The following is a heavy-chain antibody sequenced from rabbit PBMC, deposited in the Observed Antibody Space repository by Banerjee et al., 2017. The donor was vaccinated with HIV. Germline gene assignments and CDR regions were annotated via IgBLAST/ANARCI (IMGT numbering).Heavy chain of an antibody. CDR1: GFSFSNKCV. CDR3: ARDLAGVIGWNFKL. CDR2: ITYGGSA. D-gene: IGHD4-1*01. V-gene: IGHV1S40*01. Sequence: QSLEESGGDLVKPEGSLTLTCTASGFSFSNKCVMCWVRQAPGKGLEWIGYITYGGSAYYASWVKGRFTISKTSSTTVTLQMTSLTAADTATYFCARDLAGVIGWNFKLWGQGTLVTVS. J-gene: IGHJ4*01.